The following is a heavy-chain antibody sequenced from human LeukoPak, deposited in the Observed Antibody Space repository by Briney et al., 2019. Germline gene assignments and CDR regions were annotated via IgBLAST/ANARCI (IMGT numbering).Heavy chain of an antibody. J-gene: IGHJ4*02. CDR3: TTDARHYDILTRGGFFDY. V-gene: IGHV3-15*01. Sequence: PGGSLTLSCAASGFTFSNAWMSWVRQAPGKGLEWVGRIKSKTDGGTTDYAAPVKGRFTISKDDSKNTLYLQMNSLKTEDTAVYYCTTDARHYDILTRGGFFDYWGQGTLVTVSS. D-gene: IGHD3-9*01. CDR1: GFTFSNAW. CDR2: IKSKTDGGTT.